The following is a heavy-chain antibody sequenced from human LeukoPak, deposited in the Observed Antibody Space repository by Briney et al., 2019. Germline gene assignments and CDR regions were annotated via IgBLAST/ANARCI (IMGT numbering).Heavy chain of an antibody. Sequence: SGTLSLTCTVSGGSISSDYWSWSRQPPGKGLEWIGYIYTSGSTNYNPSLKSRVTISVDTSKNRFSLKLSSVTAAATAVYYCARQKVPAAMSGFDPWGQGTLVTVSS. CDR3: ARQKVPAAMSGFDP. J-gene: IGHJ5*02. CDR1: GGSISSDY. CDR2: IYTSGST. V-gene: IGHV4-4*09. D-gene: IGHD2-2*01.